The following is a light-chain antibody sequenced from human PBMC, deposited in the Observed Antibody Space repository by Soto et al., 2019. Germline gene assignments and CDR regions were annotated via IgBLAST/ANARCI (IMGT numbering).Light chain of an antibody. CDR3: QQRSTCPLT. J-gene: IGKJ4*01. CDR1: QSVSSY. Sequence: PGERAALSGRASQSVSSYLAWYQQKPGQAPRLLIYDASNRDTGIPARFSGSGSGTDFTLTISSLEPEDFAVYYCQQRSTCPLTFGGGTKV. CDR2: DAS. V-gene: IGKV3-11*01.